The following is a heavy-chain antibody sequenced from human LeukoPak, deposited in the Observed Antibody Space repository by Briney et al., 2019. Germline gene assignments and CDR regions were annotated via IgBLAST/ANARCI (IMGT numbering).Heavy chain of an antibody. CDR1: GFTFSSYS. CDR3: ARDLRGSGSYPFDY. CDR2: ISSSSSYI. J-gene: IGHJ4*02. D-gene: IGHD3-10*01. V-gene: IGHV3-21*01. Sequence: GGSLRLSCAASGFTFSSYSMNWVRQAPGKGLEWVSSISSSSSYIYYADSVKGRFTISRDNAKNSLYLQMNSLRAEDTAVYYCARDLRGSGSYPFDYWGQGTLVNVSS.